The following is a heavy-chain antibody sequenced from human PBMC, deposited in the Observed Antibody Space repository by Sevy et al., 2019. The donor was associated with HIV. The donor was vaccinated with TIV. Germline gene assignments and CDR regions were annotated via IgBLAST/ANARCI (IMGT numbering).Heavy chain of an antibody. J-gene: IGHJ4*02. CDR2: INSDGSST. D-gene: IGHD3-22*01. CDR1: GFTFSSYW. CDR3: ARDHYDSSGYYSFDY. Sequence: GGSLRLSCAASGFTFSSYWMHWVRQAPGKGLVWVSRINSDGSSTSYADSVKGRFTISRDNAKNTLYLQMNSLRAEDTAVYYCARDHYDSSGYYSFDYWGQGTLVTVSS. V-gene: IGHV3-74*01.